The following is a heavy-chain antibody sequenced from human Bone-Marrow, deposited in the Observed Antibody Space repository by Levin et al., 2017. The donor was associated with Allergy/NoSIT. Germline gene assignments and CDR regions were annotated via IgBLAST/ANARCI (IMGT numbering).Heavy chain of an antibody. D-gene: IGHD3-22*01. CDR2: ISSSSSDI. V-gene: IGHV3-21*01. CDR1: GFTLRIYS. J-gene: IGHJ4*02. CDR3: AKDQGYHDRKNFYQSEPGY. Sequence: GESLKISCEASGFTLRIYSVSWVRRAPGKGLEWVSSISSSSSDIHYRDSVKGRFTISRDNAKIYLQMNSLRVDDTAHYYCAKDQGYHDRKNFYQSEPGYWGQGTLVTVSS.